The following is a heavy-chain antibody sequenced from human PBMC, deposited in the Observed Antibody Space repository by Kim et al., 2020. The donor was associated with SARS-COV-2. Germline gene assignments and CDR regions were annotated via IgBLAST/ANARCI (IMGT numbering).Heavy chain of an antibody. D-gene: IGHD4-17*01. CDR3: ARAYYGDYSCFDP. V-gene: IGHV4-4*07. Sequence: YRPALKSRVTLSVDTSKNQFSLKLSSVTAADTAVYYCARAYYGDYSCFDPWGQGTLVTVSS. J-gene: IGHJ5*02.